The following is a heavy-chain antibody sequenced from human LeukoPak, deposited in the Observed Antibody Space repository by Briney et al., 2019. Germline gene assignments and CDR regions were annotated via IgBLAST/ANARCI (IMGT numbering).Heavy chain of an antibody. CDR3: ARELIAAAGNYYYYGMDV. V-gene: IGHV4-31*03. D-gene: IGHD6-13*01. J-gene: IGHJ6*02. Sequence: SETLSLTCTVSGGSISSGGYYWSWIRQHPGKGLEWIGYIYYSGSTYYNPSLKSRVTISVDTSKNQFSLKLSSVTAADSAVYYCARELIAAAGNYYYYGMDVWGQGTTVTVSS. CDR2: IYYSGST. CDR1: GGSISSGGYY.